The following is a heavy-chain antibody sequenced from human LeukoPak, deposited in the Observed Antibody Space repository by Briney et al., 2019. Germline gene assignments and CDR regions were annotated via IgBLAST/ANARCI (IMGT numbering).Heavy chain of an antibody. Sequence: ASVKVSCKASGYTFTTYDINWVRQATGQGLEWMGWMNPKSGYTGSAQKFQGRVSMTRDTSTSTAYMELSSLRTEDTAVYYCARDGHIVVVVADQSDAFDIWGQGTMVTVSS. J-gene: IGHJ3*02. D-gene: IGHD2-15*01. CDR3: ARDGHIVVVVADQSDAFDI. V-gene: IGHV1-8*01. CDR2: MNPKSGYT. CDR1: GYTFTTYD.